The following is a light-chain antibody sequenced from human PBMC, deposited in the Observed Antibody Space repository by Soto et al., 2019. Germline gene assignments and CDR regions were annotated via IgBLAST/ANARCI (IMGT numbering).Light chain of an antibody. CDR2: DVS. CDR3: SSYAGTHIV. J-gene: IGLJ1*01. Sequence: QSALTQPPSASGSPGQSVAISCTGTSSDVGGYNYVSWYQQHPGKAPKLMIYDVSKRPSGVPDRFSGSKSGNTASLTVSGLQAEDEADYYCSSYAGTHIVFGTGTKATVL. CDR1: SSDVGGYNY. V-gene: IGLV2-8*01.